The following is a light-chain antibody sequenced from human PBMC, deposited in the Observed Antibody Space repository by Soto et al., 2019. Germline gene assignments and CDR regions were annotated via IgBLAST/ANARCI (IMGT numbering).Light chain of an antibody. Sequence: QSALTQPASVSGSPGQSITISCTGTTSNVGTYKFVSWYQYHPGKAPKLIIYEGSKRPSGVSSRFSGSKSGNTASLTISGLQADDDGDYYCSSFTSSSTWVFGGGTKVTVL. V-gene: IGLV2-14*02. CDR2: EGS. J-gene: IGLJ3*02. CDR3: SSFTSSSTWV. CDR1: TSNVGTYKF.